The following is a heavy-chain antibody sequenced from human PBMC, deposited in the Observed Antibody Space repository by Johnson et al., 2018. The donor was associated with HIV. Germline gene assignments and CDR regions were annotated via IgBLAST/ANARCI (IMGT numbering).Heavy chain of an antibody. D-gene: IGHD4-17*01. Sequence: VQLVESGGGLVQPGGSLRLSCAGSGFTFSDHAMGWVRQAPGKGLEWVSLIYSGGSTYYADSVKGRFTISRDDSRNTLHLQMNSLRAEDTAVYYCARETDYGPPNAFDIWGQGTMVTVSS. J-gene: IGHJ3*02. CDR3: ARETDYGPPNAFDI. CDR2: IYSGGST. V-gene: IGHV3-53*01. CDR1: GFTFSDHA.